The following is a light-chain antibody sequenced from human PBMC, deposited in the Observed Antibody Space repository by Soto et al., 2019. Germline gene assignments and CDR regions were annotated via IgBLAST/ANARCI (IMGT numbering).Light chain of an antibody. CDR3: QQYKNYPFT. J-gene: IGKJ3*01. Sequence: DIQMTQSPSTLSASVGDRVSITCRASQSISSWLAWYQQKPGKAPKLLIYDAPSLQSGVPSRFSGSESGAEFTLTISGLQPDDFATYYCQQYKNYPFTFGPGTKVDIK. V-gene: IGKV1-5*01. CDR2: DAP. CDR1: QSISSW.